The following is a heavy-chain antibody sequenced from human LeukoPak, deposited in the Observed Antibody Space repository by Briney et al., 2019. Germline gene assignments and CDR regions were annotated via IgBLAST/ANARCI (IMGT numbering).Heavy chain of an antibody. CDR2: ISGGGGST. Sequence: GGSLRLSCAASGFTFSSYAMSWVRQAPGKGLEWVSAISGGGGSTYYADSVKGRFTISRDNSKNTLYLQMNSLRAEDTAVYYCAKETYYDILTGYFDYYGMDVWGQGTTVTVSS. V-gene: IGHV3-23*01. J-gene: IGHJ6*02. CDR3: AKETYYDILTGYFDYYGMDV. D-gene: IGHD3-9*01. CDR1: GFTFSSYA.